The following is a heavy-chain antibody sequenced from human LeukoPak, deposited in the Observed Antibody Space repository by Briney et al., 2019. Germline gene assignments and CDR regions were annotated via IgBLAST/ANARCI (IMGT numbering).Heavy chain of an antibody. D-gene: IGHD3-3*01. J-gene: IGHJ4*02. CDR2: IRSKAYGGTT. V-gene: IGHV3-49*04. CDR3: ARDFWSGYYPLDY. CDR1: GFTVTIND. Sequence: PGGSLRLSCAASGFTVTINDMSWVRQAPGKGLEWVGFIRSKAYGGTTEYAASVKGRFTISRDDSKSIAYLQMNSLKTEDTAVYYCARDFWSGYYPLDYWGQGTLVTVSS.